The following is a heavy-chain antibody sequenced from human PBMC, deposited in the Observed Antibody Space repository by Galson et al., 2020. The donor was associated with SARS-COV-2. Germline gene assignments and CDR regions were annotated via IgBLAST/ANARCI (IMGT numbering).Heavy chain of an antibody. CDR3: AKDARSGICRVSSCYERAVAI. V-gene: IGHV3-9*01. D-gene: IGHD2-2*01. CDR2: INWNSVTM. J-gene: IGHJ3*01. CDR1: GVTLTSYG. Sequence: GGSLRLSCAASGVTLTSYGMHWVRQAPGKGLEWVSGINWNSVTMRYADSVKGRFTISRDNAKNSLYLQMNSLRTEDTALYYCAKDARSGICRVSSCYERAVAIWGQGTLVTVSS.